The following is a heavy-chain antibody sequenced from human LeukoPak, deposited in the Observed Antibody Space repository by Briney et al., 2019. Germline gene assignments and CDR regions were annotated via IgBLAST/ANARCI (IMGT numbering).Heavy chain of an antibody. V-gene: IGHV4-59*01. D-gene: IGHD5-24*01. CDR1: GDSISSYY. CDR2: IYNSGSI. J-gene: IGHJ4*02. Sequence: NSSETLSLTCDISGDSISSYYWSWVRQPPGKGLEWIGYIYNSGSIHYNPSLESRVSISVDTSKNQFSLNLGSVTAADTAVYYCARVGEMATIRDWGPGFLVTVSS. CDR3: ARVGEMATIRD.